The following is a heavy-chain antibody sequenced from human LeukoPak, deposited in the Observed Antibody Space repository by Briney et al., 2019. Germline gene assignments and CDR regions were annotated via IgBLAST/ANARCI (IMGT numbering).Heavy chain of an antibody. Sequence: ASVKVSCKASGYIFTRYGISWVRQAPGQGLEWMGWISAYNGNTNYAQKLQGRVTMTTDTSTSTAYMELRSLRSDDTAVYYCARTESKLNNYYDCSIDYWGQGTLVTVSS. D-gene: IGHD3-3*01. CDR3: ARTESKLNNYYDCSIDY. J-gene: IGHJ4*02. V-gene: IGHV1-18*01. CDR2: ISAYNGNT. CDR1: GYIFTRYG.